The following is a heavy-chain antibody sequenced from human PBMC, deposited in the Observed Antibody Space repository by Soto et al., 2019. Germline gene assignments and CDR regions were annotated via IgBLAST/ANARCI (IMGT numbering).Heavy chain of an antibody. CDR1: GGTFSSYA. Sequence: QVQLVQSGAEVKKPGSSVKVSCKASGGTFSSYAISWVRQAPGQGLEWMGWIIPIFGTANYAQKFQCRFTINADESTSTDYMELSSLRSEDTAVYYCASPVRVYAIPYGMDVWGQGTTVTVSS. CDR2: IIPIFGTA. V-gene: IGHV1-69*01. CDR3: ASPVRVYAIPYGMDV. J-gene: IGHJ6*02. D-gene: IGHD2-8*01.